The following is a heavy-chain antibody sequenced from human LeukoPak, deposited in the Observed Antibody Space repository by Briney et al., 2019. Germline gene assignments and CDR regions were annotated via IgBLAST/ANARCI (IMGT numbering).Heavy chain of an antibody. CDR3: ARGDYYDSSGHGALGG. CDR2: MNPNSGNT. D-gene: IGHD3-22*01. Sequence: ASVKVSCKASGYTITSYDINWVRQATGQGLEWMGWMNPNSGNTGYAQKFQGRVTMTRNTSISTAYMELSSLRSEDTAVYYCARGDYYDSSGHGALGGWGQGTLVTVSS. V-gene: IGHV1-8*01. J-gene: IGHJ4*02. CDR1: GYTITSYD.